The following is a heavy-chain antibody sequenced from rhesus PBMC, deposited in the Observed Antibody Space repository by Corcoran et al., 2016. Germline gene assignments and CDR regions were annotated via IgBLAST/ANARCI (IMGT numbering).Heavy chain of an antibody. Sequence: QVQLQESGPGLVKPSETLSLTCAVSGGSISSSYYYWSWILHAPGKGRGWIGYISYWGSTRYNPSLKRRVTVSSDTSTNQFSLKLSSVTAADTAVYYCASLYSGYSHYFDYWGQGVLVTVSS. CDR2: ISYWGST. CDR3: ASLYSGYSHYFDY. J-gene: IGHJ4*01. CDR1: GGSISSSYYY. V-gene: IGHV4-122*02. D-gene: IGHD5-24*01.